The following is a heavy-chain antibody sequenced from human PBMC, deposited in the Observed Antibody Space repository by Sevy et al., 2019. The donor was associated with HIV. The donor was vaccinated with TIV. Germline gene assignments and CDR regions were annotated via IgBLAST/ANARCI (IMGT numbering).Heavy chain of an antibody. J-gene: IGHJ3*01. Sequence: GGSRRLSCATSGFTSTPYAVAWVRQAPGKGLEWVAAISGSGAITYYADSRKARLIISRDRTNNTVYLQMKRLRAEDTALYYCAKDRYYFDSSGYYYHHEAFDVWGRGTMVTVSS. CDR1: GFTSTPYA. CDR2: ISGSGAIT. V-gene: IGHV3-23*01. CDR3: AKDRYYFDSSGYYYHHEAFDV. D-gene: IGHD3-22*01.